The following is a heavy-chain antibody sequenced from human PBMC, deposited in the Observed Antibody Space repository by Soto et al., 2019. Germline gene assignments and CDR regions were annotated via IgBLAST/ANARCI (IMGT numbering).Heavy chain of an antibody. J-gene: IGHJ5*02. CDR1: GGSISSYY. CDR2: IYYSGST. CDR3: ARGRDSSGWHGVVWFDP. Sequence: LSLTCTVSGGSISSYYWSWIRQPPGKGLEWIGYIYYSGSTNYNPSLKSRVTISVDTSKNQFSLKLSSVTAADTAVYYCARGRDSSGWHGVVWFDPWGQGTLVTVSS. D-gene: IGHD6-19*01. V-gene: IGHV4-59*01.